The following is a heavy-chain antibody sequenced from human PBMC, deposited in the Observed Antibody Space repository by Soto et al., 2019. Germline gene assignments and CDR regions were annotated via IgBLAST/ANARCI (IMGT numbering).Heavy chain of an antibody. CDR2: IDSDGSST. V-gene: IGHV3-74*01. CDR1: GFTFSDCW. Sequence: EVQLVESGGGLVQPGGSLRLSCAASGFTFSDCWMNWVRQAPGKGLVCVSRIDSDGSSTSYADSVKGRFTISRDNAKNTLYLQMNSLRAEDTAVYYCAKSNWFDPWGQGTLVTVSS. CDR3: AKSNWFDP. J-gene: IGHJ5*02.